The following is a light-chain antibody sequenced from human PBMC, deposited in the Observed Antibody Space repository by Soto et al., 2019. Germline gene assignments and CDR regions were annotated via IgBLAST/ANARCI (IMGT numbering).Light chain of an antibody. V-gene: IGKV3-15*01. CDR2: GAS. Sequence: EIVLTQSPATLSLSPGERATISCRASQTVSSNLAWYQQKPGQAPRLLIYGASTRATGIPARFSGSGSGTDFTLAISCLQSEDFATYYCQQYYSYPRTFGQGTKVDIK. CDR3: QQYYSYPRT. J-gene: IGKJ1*01. CDR1: QTVSSN.